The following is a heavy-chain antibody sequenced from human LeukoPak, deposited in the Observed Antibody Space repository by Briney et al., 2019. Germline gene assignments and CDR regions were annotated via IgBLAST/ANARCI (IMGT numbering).Heavy chain of an antibody. D-gene: IGHD6-13*01. J-gene: IGHJ4*02. Sequence: ASVKVSCKASGYAFTSYYMHWVRRAPGQGLEGMGIINPSGGSTSYAQKFQGRVTMTRDTSTSTVYMELSSLRSEDTAVYYCARSYSSSEDFDYWGQGTLVTVSS. CDR2: INPSGGST. CDR3: ARSYSSSEDFDY. CDR1: GYAFTSYY. V-gene: IGHV1-46*01.